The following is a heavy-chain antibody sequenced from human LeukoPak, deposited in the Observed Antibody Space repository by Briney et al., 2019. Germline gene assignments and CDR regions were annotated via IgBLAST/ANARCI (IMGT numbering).Heavy chain of an antibody. CDR2: INSDGSST. Sequence: GGSLRLSCAAYGFTFSSYSMNWVRQAPGKGLVWVSRINSDGSSTSYADSVKGRFTISRDNAKNTLYLQMNSLRAEDTAVYYCARVRYSSSWYQHLGYYYYMDVWGKGTTVTISS. J-gene: IGHJ6*03. V-gene: IGHV3-74*01. CDR1: GFTFSSYS. D-gene: IGHD6-13*01. CDR3: ARVRYSSSWYQHLGYYYYMDV.